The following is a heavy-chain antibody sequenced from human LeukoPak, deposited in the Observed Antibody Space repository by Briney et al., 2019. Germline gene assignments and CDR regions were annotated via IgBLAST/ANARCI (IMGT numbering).Heavy chain of an antibody. J-gene: IGHJ4*02. Sequence: PSGTLSLTCAVSGGSISSSNWWSWVRQPPGKGLEWIGEIYHSGSTNYNPSLKSRVTMTTDTSTSTAYMELRSLRSDDTAVYYCARDFEVNPYYFDYWGQGTLVTVSS. CDR1: GGSISSSNW. CDR3: ARDFEVNPYYFDY. V-gene: IGHV4-4*02. CDR2: IYHSGST.